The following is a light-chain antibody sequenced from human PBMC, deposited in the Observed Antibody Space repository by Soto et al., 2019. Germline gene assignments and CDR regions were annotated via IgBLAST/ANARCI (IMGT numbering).Light chain of an antibody. J-gene: IGLJ1*01. CDR3: SSYTRSSTYV. V-gene: IGLV2-14*01. CDR1: SSDVGAYDY. Sequence: QSALTQPASVSASPGQSIAISCYGTSSDVGAYDYVSWYEHHPGKAPKLIIYEVTYRPSGVSNRFSASKSGNTASLTISGLQAEDEDDYYCSSYTRSSTYVFGTGTKLTVL. CDR2: EVT.